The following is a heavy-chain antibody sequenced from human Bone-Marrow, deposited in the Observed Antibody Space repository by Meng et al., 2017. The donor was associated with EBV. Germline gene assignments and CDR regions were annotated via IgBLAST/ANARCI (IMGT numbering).Heavy chain of an antibody. J-gene: IGHJ4*02. CDR2: IYYSGST. D-gene: IGHD2-21*02. CDR1: GGSISSYY. Sequence: QGRVQESGPGLVKPSETLSLTCTVSGGSISSYYWSWIRQPPGKGLEWIGYIYYSGSTNYNPSLKSRVTISVDTSKNQFSLKLSSVTAADTAVYYCARVNCGGDCYSFDYWGQGTLVTVSS. CDR3: ARVNCGGDCYSFDY. V-gene: IGHV4-59*01.